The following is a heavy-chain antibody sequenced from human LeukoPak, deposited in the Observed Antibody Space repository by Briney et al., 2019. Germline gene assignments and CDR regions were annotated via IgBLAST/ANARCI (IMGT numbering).Heavy chain of an antibody. CDR2: MYYIGST. V-gene: IGHV4-39*07. D-gene: IGHD3-16*01. CDR3: GLANWGYNYMDV. Sequence: SETLSLTCSVSGDSITSSDYYWGWIRQPPGKGLEWIGSMYYIGSTYDNPSLKSRVTISLDTSKNQFSLNLSSVTAADTAVYYCGLANWGYNYMDVWGKGTTVTVSS. CDR1: GDSITSSDYY. J-gene: IGHJ6*03.